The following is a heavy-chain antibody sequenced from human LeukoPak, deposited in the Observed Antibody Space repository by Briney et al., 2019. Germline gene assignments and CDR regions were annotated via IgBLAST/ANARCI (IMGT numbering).Heavy chain of an antibody. Sequence: SETLSLTCTVSGGSISSYYWSWIRQPPGKGLEWIGYIYYSGSTNYNPSLKSRVTISVDTSKNQFSLKLSSVTAADTAVYYCARHDYFDYWGQGTLVTVSS. CDR2: IYYSGST. J-gene: IGHJ4*02. CDR1: GGSISSYY. CDR3: ARHDYFDY. V-gene: IGHV4-59*08.